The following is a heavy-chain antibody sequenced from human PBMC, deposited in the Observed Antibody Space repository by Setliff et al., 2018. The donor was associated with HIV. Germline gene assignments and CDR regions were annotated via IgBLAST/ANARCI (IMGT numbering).Heavy chain of an antibody. Sequence: ASVKVSCKASGYTFTSYHMHWVRQAPGQRLEWMGWVNAANGYTKYSQKFQGRVTITRDTSASTAYMELSSPRSEDTAVYYCAIEPLPGDFGDFWGQGTLVTVSS. CDR1: GYTFTSYH. D-gene: IGHD7-27*01. CDR2: VNAANGYT. J-gene: IGHJ4*02. V-gene: IGHV1-3*01. CDR3: AIEPLPGDFGDF.